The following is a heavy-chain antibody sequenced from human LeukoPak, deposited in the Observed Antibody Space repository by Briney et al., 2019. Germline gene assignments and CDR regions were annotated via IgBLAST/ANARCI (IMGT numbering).Heavy chain of an antibody. V-gene: IGHV3-53*01. Sequence: GGSLRLSCAASGFTVSSNYMSWVRQAPGKGLEWVSVIYSGGSTYYADSVKGRFTISRDNSKNTLYLQMNSLRAEDTVVYYCAREESARSGFDYWGQGTLVTVSS. CDR1: GFTVSSNY. J-gene: IGHJ4*02. D-gene: IGHD3-10*01. CDR3: AREESARSGFDY. CDR2: IYSGGST.